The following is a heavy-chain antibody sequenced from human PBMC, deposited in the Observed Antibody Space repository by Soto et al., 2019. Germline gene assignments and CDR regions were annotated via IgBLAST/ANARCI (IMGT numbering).Heavy chain of an antibody. CDR1: GFTFSSYG. V-gene: IGHV3-30*18. CDR3: AKAPGVAAAGPTFDY. D-gene: IGHD6-13*01. J-gene: IGHJ4*02. CDR2: ISYDGSNK. Sequence: GGSLRLSCAASGFTFSSYGMHWVRQAPGKGLEWVAVISYDGSNKYYADSVKGRFTISRDNSKNTQYLQMNSLRAEDTAVYYCAKAPGVAAAGPTFDYWGQGTLVTVSS.